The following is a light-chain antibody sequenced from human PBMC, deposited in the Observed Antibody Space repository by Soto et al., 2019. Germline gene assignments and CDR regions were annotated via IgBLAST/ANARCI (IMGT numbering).Light chain of an antibody. J-gene: IGKJ5*01. Sequence: EIVLTQSPATLSSSPGERPTLSCRASQSVSNNYLAWYQQKPGQAPRLLIYDASKRATGIPARFSGSGSGTNFTLTISSLEPEDFAVYYCQQRRSWQVTFGQGTRLEIK. CDR3: QQRRSWQVT. CDR1: QSVSNNY. CDR2: DAS. V-gene: IGKV3D-20*02.